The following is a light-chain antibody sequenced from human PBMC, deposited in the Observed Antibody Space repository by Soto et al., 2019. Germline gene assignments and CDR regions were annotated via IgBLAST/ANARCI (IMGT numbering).Light chain of an antibody. J-gene: IGKJ1*01. V-gene: IGKV1-33*01. CDR3: QQYDNLPRWT. CDR2: DAS. Sequence: DIQMTQSPSSLSASVGDRVTITCQASQDISNYVNWYQQKPGKAPKLLIYDASNLERGVPPRFSGSGSGTDFTFTISSLRPEDVATYYCQQYDNLPRWTFGQGTKVDIK. CDR1: QDISNY.